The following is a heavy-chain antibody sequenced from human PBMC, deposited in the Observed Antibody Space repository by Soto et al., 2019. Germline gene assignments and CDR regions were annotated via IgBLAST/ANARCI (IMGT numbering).Heavy chain of an antibody. V-gene: IGHV4-59*01. CDR2: IYYSGST. CDR1: GGSISSYY. Sequence: SETLSLTCTVSGGSISSYYWSWIRQPPGKGMEWIGYIYYSGSTNYNPSLKSRVTISVDTSKNQFSLKLSSVTAADTAVYYCARVYGSGSYDYWGQGTLVTVSS. CDR3: ARVYGSGSYDY. D-gene: IGHD3-10*01. J-gene: IGHJ4*02.